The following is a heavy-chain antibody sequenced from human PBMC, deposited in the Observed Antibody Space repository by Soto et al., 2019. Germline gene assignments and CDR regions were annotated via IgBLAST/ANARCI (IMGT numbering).Heavy chain of an antibody. CDR2: ISYDGSNK. CDR1: GFTFSSYA. D-gene: IGHD2-15*01. Sequence: QVQLVESGGGVVQPGRSLRLSCAASGFTFSSYAMHWVRQAPGKGLEWVAVISYDGSNKYYADSVKGRFTISRDNSKNTLYLQMNSLRAEDTAVYYCARDQGGVVAPRPAGAFDIWGQGTMVTVSS. CDR3: ARDQGGVVAPRPAGAFDI. J-gene: IGHJ3*02. V-gene: IGHV3-30-3*01.